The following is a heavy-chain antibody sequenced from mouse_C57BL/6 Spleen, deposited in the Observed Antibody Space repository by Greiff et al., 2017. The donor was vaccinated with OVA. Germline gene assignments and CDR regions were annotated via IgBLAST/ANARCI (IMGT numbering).Heavy chain of an antibody. J-gene: IGHJ3*01. V-gene: IGHV7-3*01. Sequence: EVKLMESGGGLVQPGGSLSLSCAASGFTFTDYYMRWVRQPPGKALEWLGFIRNKANGYTTEYSAAVKGRFTISRDNSQSILYLQMNALRAEDSATYYCASGHYGSPWFAYWGQGTLVTVSA. CDR1: GFTFTDYY. CDR3: ASGHYGSPWFAY. CDR2: IRNKANGYTT. D-gene: IGHD1-1*01.